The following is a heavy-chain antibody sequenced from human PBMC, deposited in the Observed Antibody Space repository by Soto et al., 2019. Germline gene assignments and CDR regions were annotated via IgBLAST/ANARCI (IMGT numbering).Heavy chain of an antibody. CDR2: IIPIFGTA. CDR3: ASNWARIRSSRSSGWYSDY. Sequence: GASVKVSCKASGGTFSSYAISWVRQAPGQGLEWMGGIIPIFGTANYAQKFQGRVTITADESTSTAYMELSSLRSEDTAVYYCASNWARIRSSRSSGWYSDYWGQGTLVTVSS. D-gene: IGHD6-19*01. CDR1: GGTFSSYA. J-gene: IGHJ4*02. V-gene: IGHV1-69*13.